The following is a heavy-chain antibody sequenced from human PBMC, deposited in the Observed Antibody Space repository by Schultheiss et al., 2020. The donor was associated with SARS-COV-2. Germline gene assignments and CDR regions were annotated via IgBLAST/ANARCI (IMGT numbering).Heavy chain of an antibody. Sequence: SETLSLTCAVSGYSISSGYYWGWIRQPPGKGLEWIGSIYHSGSTNYNPSLKSRVTISVDTSKNQFSLKLSSVTAADTAVYYCARDEYDSSGYYPRQGGYYYGMDVWGQGTTVTVSS. D-gene: IGHD3-22*01. J-gene: IGHJ6*02. CDR1: GYSISSGYY. CDR3: ARDEYDSSGYYPRQGGYYYGMDV. CDR2: IYHSGST. V-gene: IGHV4-38-2*02.